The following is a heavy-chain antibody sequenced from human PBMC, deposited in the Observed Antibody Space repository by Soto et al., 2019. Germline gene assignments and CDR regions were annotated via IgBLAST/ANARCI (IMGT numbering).Heavy chain of an antibody. CDR3: ARGFPGRITIFGVVIELDY. D-gene: IGHD3-3*01. CDR2: IYPGGSDT. J-gene: IGHJ4*02. Sequence: PGESLKISCKGSGYSFTSYWIGWVRQMPGKGLEWMGIIYPGGSDTRYSPSFQGQVTISADKSISTAYLQWSSLKASDTAMYYCARGFPGRITIFGVVIELDYWGQGTLVTVSS. V-gene: IGHV5-51*01. CDR1: GYSFTSYW.